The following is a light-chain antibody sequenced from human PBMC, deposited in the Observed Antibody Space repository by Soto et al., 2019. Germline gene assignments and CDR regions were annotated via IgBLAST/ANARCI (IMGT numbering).Light chain of an antibody. CDR2: RSN. J-gene: IGLJ2*01. CDR1: SSNIGSND. Sequence: QPVLTQPPSASGTPGQRVTISCSGSSSNIGSNDAFWYQQLPGTAPKLLIYRSNQRRSGVPERFSGSKSGTSASLAISGLRSEDEADYYCASWDYSLSGVLVGGGTKVTVL. V-gene: IGLV1-47*01. CDR3: ASWDYSLSGVL.